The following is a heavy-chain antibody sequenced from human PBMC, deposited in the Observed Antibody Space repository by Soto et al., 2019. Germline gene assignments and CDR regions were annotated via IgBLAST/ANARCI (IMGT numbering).Heavy chain of an antibody. Sequence: QPGGSLRLSCAASGFIFSSYSVHWVRQAPGKGLEWVAVISHDGSNQYLADSVKGRFSISRDNSKNTLYLQMNSLRAEDTAVYYWARKDGSGIYYFDYWGHGNLVTVSS. V-gene: IGHV3-30-3*01. CDR2: ISHDGSNQ. CDR3: ARKDGSGIYYFDY. D-gene: IGHD3-10*01. CDR1: GFIFSSYS. J-gene: IGHJ4*03.